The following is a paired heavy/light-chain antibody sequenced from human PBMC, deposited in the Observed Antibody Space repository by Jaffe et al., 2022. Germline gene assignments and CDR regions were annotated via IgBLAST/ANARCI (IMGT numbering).Light chain of an antibody. CDR2: VNT. CDR1: SSNIGAGYD. J-gene: IGLJ2*01. CDR3: QSHDSSLSGYVV. V-gene: IGLV1-40*01. Sequence: QSVLTQPPSVSGAPGQRVTISCTGSSSNIGAGYDVHWYQQLPGTAPKLLISVNTNRPSGVPDRFYASKSGTSASLAITGLQAEDEADYYCQSHDSSLSGYVVFGGGTKLTVL.
Heavy chain of an antibody. CDR1: GVSISSYY. Sequence: QVQLQESGPGLVKPSETLSLTCSVSGVSISSYYWTWIRQPPGKGLEYIGYIYYSGTTNYSPSLKSRVTISVDTSKNQLSLKLTSVTAADTAVYYCARNSGGFDLWGRGTLVTVSS. CDR2: IYYSGTT. V-gene: IGHV4-59*01. J-gene: IGHJ2*01. CDR3: ARNSGGFDL. D-gene: IGHD1-26*01.